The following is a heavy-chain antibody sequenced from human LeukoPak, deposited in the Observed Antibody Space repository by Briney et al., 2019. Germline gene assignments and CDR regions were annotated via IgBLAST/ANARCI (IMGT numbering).Heavy chain of an antibody. V-gene: IGHV4-30-4*01. D-gene: IGHD2-2*02. Sequence: PSETPSLTCAVSGGSISSGDYYWSWIRQPPGKGLEWIGYIYYSGSTYYNPSLKSRVTISVDTSKNQFSLKLSSVTAADTAVYYCARAGNQLLYFPYFDYWGQGTLVTVSS. CDR1: GGSISSGDYY. J-gene: IGHJ4*02. CDR3: ARAGNQLLYFPYFDY. CDR2: IYYSGST.